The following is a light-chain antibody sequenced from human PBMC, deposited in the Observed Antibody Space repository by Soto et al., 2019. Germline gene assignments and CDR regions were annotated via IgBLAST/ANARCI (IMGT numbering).Light chain of an antibody. CDR2: SNN. CDR1: SPNIGSNT. Sequence: QLVLTQPPSASGTPGQRVTISCSGSSPNIGSNTVNWYQQLPGTAPKLLIYSNNQRPSGVPDRFSGSKSGTSASLAISGLQSEDEADYYCAAWDDSLNGLVFGGGTKLTVL. J-gene: IGLJ2*01. V-gene: IGLV1-44*01. CDR3: AAWDDSLNGLV.